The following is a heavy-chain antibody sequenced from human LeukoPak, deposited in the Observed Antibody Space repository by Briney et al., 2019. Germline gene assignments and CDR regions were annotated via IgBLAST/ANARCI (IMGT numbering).Heavy chain of an antibody. CDR3: ASRSGSKVVGAFDI. CDR1: GYTFTGYY. V-gene: IGHV1-2*02. Sequence: ASVKVSCKASGYTFTGYYMHWVRQAPGQGLEWMGWINPNSGGTNYAQKFQGRVTMATDTSTSTAYMELRSLRSDDTAVYYCASRSGSKVVGAFDIWGQGTMVTVSS. J-gene: IGHJ3*02. D-gene: IGHD5-12*01. CDR2: INPNSGGT.